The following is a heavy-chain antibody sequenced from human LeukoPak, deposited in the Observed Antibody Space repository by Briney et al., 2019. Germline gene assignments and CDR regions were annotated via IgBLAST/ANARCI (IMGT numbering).Heavy chain of an antibody. CDR2: ISGSGGST. CDR1: GFTFSSYA. Sequence: GGSLRLSCAASGFTFSSYAMSWVRQAPGKGLEWVSAISGSGGSTYYADSVKGRFTISRDNSKNTLYLQMNSLRAEDMAVYYCAKVRDRGRYTTGGAFDIWGQGTMVTVSS. D-gene: IGHD4-17*01. CDR3: AKVRDRGRYTTGGAFDI. V-gene: IGHV3-23*01. J-gene: IGHJ3*02.